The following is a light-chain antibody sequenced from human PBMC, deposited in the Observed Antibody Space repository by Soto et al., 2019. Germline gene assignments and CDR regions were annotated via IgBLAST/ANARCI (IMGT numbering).Light chain of an antibody. CDR1: QSVRSNY. CDR2: GAS. Sequence: EFVLTQSPGTLSLSPGERATLSCRASQSVRSNYLAWYQQKPGQSPRLLIYGASNRATGIPDRFSGSGSGTDFTLTISRLVPEASAGFDCQPYRSSAYTYVQGTTMEIK. V-gene: IGKV3-20*01. CDR3: QPYRSSAYT. J-gene: IGKJ2*01.